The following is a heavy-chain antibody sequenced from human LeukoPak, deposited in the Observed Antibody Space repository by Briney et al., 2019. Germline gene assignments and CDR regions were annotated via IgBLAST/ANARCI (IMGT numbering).Heavy chain of an antibody. CDR1: GFTFSSYA. V-gene: IGHV3-23*01. CDR2: ISGSGGST. Sequence: GGSLRLSCAASGFTFSSYAMSWVRQAPGKGLEWVSAISGSGGSTYYADSVKGRFTISKDNAKNTVYLQMSNLRAEDTAVYYCVSFYETYWGRGTLVTVSS. D-gene: IGHD2-2*01. CDR3: VSFYETY. J-gene: IGHJ4*02.